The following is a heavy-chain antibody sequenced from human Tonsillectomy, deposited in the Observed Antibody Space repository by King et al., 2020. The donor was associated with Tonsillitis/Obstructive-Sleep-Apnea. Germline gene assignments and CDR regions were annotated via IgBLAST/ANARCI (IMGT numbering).Heavy chain of an antibody. J-gene: IGHJ3*02. CDR2: IYTSGST. Sequence: VQLQESGPGLVKPSETLSLTCTVSGGSISSYYCSWIRQPAGKGLEWIGRIYTSGSTNYNPSLKSRVTMSVDTSKNQFSLKLSSVTAADTAVYYCATEVGAIENDAFDIWGQGTMVTVSS. D-gene: IGHD1-26*01. CDR3: ATEVGAIENDAFDI. V-gene: IGHV4-4*07. CDR1: GGSISSYY.